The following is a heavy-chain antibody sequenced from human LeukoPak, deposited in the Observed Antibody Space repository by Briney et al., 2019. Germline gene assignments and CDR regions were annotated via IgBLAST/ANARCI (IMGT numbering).Heavy chain of an antibody. CDR2: ISGSGGST. J-gene: IGHJ4*02. Sequence: GGSLRLSCAASGFTFSSYAMSWVRQAPGKGLEWVSAISGSGGSTYYADSVKGRFTISRDNSKNTLYLQMNSLRAEDTAVYYCAKDRGDGYKIYYFDYWGLGTLVTVSS. CDR1: GFTFSSYA. CDR3: AKDRGDGYKIYYFDY. D-gene: IGHD5-24*01. V-gene: IGHV3-23*01.